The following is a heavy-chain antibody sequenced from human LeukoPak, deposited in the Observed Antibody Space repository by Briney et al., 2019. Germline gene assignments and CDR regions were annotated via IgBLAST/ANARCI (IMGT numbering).Heavy chain of an antibody. D-gene: IGHD1-1*01. CDR2: IIPIFGTA. CDR1: GGTYSSYA. Sequence: SVKVSCKASGGTYSSYAISWVRQAPGQGLEWMGGIIPIFGTANYAQKFQGRVTITADESTSTAYMELSSLRSEDTAVYYCARVRGNDVPVAFDIWGQGTMVTVSS. V-gene: IGHV1-69*13. J-gene: IGHJ3*02. CDR3: ARVRGNDVPVAFDI.